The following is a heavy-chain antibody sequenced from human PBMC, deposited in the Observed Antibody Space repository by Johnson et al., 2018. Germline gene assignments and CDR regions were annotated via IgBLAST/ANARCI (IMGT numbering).Heavy chain of an antibody. Sequence: QVRLVQSGAEVKKPGSSVKVSCKASGGTFSSYTISWVRPAPGQGLEWMGRIIPILGIANYAQKFQGRFTITADESTSTAYMELSSLRSEDTDVYYCARGEDATTPVLRRPAFDIWGQGTMLTVSA. D-gene: IGHD1-7*01. V-gene: IGHV1-69*02. CDR2: IIPILGIA. CDR1: GGTFSSYT. J-gene: IGHJ3*02. CDR3: ARGEDATTPVLRRPAFDI.